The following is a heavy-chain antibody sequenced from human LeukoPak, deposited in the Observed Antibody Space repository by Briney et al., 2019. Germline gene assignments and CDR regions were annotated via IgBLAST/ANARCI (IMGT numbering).Heavy chain of an antibody. CDR1: GGSISSYY. Sequence: SETLSLTCTVSGGSISSYYWSWIRQPPGKGLEWIGYIYNSGSTNYNPSLKSRVTISLDTSKNQFSLHLTSVTAADTAVYFCARDDYGVFDAFDVWGQGTVVTVSS. J-gene: IGHJ3*01. CDR3: ARDDYGVFDAFDV. D-gene: IGHD3-16*01. V-gene: IGHV4-59*08. CDR2: IYNSGST.